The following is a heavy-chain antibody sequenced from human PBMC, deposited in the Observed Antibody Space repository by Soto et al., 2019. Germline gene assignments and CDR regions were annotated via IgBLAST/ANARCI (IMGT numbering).Heavy chain of an antibody. D-gene: IGHD6-13*01. J-gene: IGHJ4*02. CDR1: GFTFSSYA. CDR2: ISYDGSNK. V-gene: IGHV3-30-3*01. CDR3: ARDRIYSSSWHDY. Sequence: QVQLVESGGGVVQPGRSLSLSCAASGFTFSSYAMHWVRQAPGKGLEWVAVISYDGSNKYHADSVKGRFTISRDNSKNTLYLQMNSLRAEDTAVYYCARDRIYSSSWHDYWGQGTLVTVSS.